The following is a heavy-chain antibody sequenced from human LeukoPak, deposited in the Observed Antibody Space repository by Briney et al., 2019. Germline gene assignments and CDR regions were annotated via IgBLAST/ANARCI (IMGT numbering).Heavy chain of an antibody. CDR3: ARGETGVSLDP. CDR2: INTDTWNP. Sequence: ASVKVSCKASGYTFTSYGINWVRQAPGQGLEWMGWINTDTWNPTYAQGFTRRFVFSLDTSITTAYLQISSLEAEDTAVYYCARGETGVSLDPWGQGTLVTVSS. D-gene: IGHD3-10*01. J-gene: IGHJ5*02. CDR1: GYTFTSYG. V-gene: IGHV7-4-1*02.